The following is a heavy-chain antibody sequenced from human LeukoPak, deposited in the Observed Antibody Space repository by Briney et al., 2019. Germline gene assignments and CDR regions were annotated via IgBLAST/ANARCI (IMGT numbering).Heavy chain of an antibody. Sequence: GGSLRLSCADSGFTFSSYAMHWVRQAPGKGLEWVAVISYDGSNKYYADSVKGRFTISRDNSKNTLYLQMNSLRAEDTAVYYCRGAYYDSSGYYYFDYWGQGTLVTVSS. CDR1: GFTFSSYA. CDR2: ISYDGSNK. D-gene: IGHD3-22*01. V-gene: IGHV3-30*04. J-gene: IGHJ4*02. CDR3: RGAYYDSSGYYYFDY.